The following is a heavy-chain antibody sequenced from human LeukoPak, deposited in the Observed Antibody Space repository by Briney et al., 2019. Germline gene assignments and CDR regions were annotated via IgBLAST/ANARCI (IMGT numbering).Heavy chain of an antibody. V-gene: IGHV3-23*01. CDR1: GFTFSSYA. CDR3: AKDRRSVVTPGIWFDP. Sequence: GGSLRLSCAASGFTFSSYAMSWVRQAPGKGLEWVSAISGSGGSTYYADSVKGRFTISRGNSKNTLYLQMNSLRAEDTAVYYCAKDRRSVVTPGIWFDPWGQGTLVTVSS. D-gene: IGHD2-21*02. CDR2: ISGSGGST. J-gene: IGHJ5*02.